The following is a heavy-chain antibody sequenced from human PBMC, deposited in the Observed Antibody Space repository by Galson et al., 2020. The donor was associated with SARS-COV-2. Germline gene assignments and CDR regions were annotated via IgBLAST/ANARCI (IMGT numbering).Heavy chain of an antibody. J-gene: IGHJ3*02. Sequence: SETLSLTCAVYGGSFSGFYWSWIRQPPGKGLEWIGEINHRGSTNYNPSLKSRVTISVDTSKKQFSLKLSSVTAADTAVYYCARARVITIFGVIITRDAFDIWGQGAMVTVSS. CDR1: GGSFSGFY. CDR3: ARARVITIFGVIITRDAFDI. D-gene: IGHD3-3*01. V-gene: IGHV4-34*01. CDR2: INHRGST.